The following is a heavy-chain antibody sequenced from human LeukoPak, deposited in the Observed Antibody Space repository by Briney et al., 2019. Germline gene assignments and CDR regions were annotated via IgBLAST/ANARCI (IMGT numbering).Heavy chain of an antibody. Sequence: ASVKVSCKASGYTFTSYDINWVRQATGQGLEWMGWMNPNSGNTGYAQKFQGRVTMTRNTSISTAYMELSSLRSEDTAVYYYARGLHLVRGVIPSYWGQGTLVTVSS. CDR2: MNPNSGNT. D-gene: IGHD3-10*01. CDR1: GYTFTSYD. CDR3: ARGLHLVRGVIPSY. J-gene: IGHJ4*02. V-gene: IGHV1-8*01.